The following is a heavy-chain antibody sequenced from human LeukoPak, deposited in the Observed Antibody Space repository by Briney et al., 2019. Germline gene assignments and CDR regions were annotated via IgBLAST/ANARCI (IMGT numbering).Heavy chain of an antibody. J-gene: IGHJ4*02. CDR1: GGSISSHY. D-gene: IGHD1-14*01. Sequence: PSETLSLTCTVSGGSISSHYWSWIRQPPGKGLELIGYFYNSGSINYNPSLQSRVTISIDTPKNQFSLKLSSVTASDTAVYYCARGDTGFQAYWGQGTLVTVSS. CDR3: ARGDTGFQAY. CDR2: FYNSGSI. V-gene: IGHV4-59*11.